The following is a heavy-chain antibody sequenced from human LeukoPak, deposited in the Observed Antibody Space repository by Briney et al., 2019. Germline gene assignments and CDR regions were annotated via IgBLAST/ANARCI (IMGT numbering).Heavy chain of an antibody. V-gene: IGHV3-21*01. CDR1: GFTFSSYS. CDR3: AREREDQAAAEPGYFDY. CDR2: ITSSSSYI. Sequence: GGSLRLSCAASGFTFSSYSMNWVRQAPGKGLEWVSSITSSSSYIYYADSVKGRFTISRDNAKNSLYLQMNSLRAEDTAVYYCAREREDQAAAEPGYFDYWGQGTLVTVSS. D-gene: IGHD6-13*01. J-gene: IGHJ4*02.